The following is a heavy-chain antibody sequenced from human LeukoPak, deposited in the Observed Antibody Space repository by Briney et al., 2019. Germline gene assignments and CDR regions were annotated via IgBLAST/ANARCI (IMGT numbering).Heavy chain of an antibody. J-gene: IGHJ6*03. D-gene: IGHD5-12*01. CDR3: ARDEIGVTTRGNYYSYMDV. V-gene: IGHV4-59*12. CDR2: IYYSGST. Sequence: SETLSLTCTVSGGSISSYYWSWIRQPPGKGLEWIGYIYYSGSTNYNPSLKSRVTISVDTSKNQFSLKLSSVTAADTAVYYCARDEIGVTTRGNYYSYMDVWGKGTTVTVSS. CDR1: GGSISSYY.